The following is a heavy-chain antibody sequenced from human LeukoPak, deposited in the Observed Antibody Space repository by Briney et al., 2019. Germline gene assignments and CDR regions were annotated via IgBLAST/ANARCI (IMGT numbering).Heavy chain of an antibody. V-gene: IGHV3-74*01. D-gene: IGHD5-24*01. CDR2: ITSDGSST. Sequence: GGSLRLSCAASGFTFSSYWMHWVRQAPGKGLVWVSRITSDGSSTTYADSVKGRFTISRDNAKNTVYLQTNSLRAEDTAVYYCARTREYYFDYWGQGTLVTVSS. J-gene: IGHJ4*02. CDR1: GFTFSSYW. CDR3: ARTREYYFDY.